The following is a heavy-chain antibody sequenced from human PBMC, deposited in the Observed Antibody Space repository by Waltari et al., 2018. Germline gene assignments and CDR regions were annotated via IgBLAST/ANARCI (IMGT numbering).Heavy chain of an antibody. Sequence: EVQLLESGGGLVQPGGSLRLSCAASGFTFSSYAMSWVRQAPGKGCEWGSVYYSGGSSKYFTDSVKGRFTISRDNSKSTLYLQMNRLRAEDTAVYYCAKGGLGDAFDIWGQGTMVTVSS. CDR3: AKGGLGDAFDI. CDR1: GFTFSSYA. J-gene: IGHJ3*02. V-gene: IGHV3-23*03. CDR2: YYSGGSSK. D-gene: IGHD3-16*01.